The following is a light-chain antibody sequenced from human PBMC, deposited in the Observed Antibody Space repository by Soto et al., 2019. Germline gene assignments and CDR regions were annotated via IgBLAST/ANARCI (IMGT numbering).Light chain of an antibody. CDR3: SSYTSSSTLVV. J-gene: IGLJ1*01. Sequence: QSVLTQPASVSGSPGQSITISCTGTSSDFGGYNYVSWYQQHPGKAPKLMIHDVSNRPSGVSNRFSGSKSGNTASLTISGLQAEDEADYYCSSYTSSSTLVVFGTGTKVTVL. V-gene: IGLV2-14*01. CDR2: DVS. CDR1: SSDFGGYNY.